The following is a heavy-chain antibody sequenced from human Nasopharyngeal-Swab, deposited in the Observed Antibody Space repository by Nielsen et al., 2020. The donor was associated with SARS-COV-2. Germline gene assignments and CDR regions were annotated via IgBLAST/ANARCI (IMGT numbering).Heavy chain of an antibody. J-gene: IGHJ6*02. D-gene: IGHD1-26*01. CDR3: AKGGRAGATRRYYYGMDV. Sequence: GESLKISCAASGFTFSNYAMSWVRQAPGKGLEWVSGISASGGSPYYADSVKGRFTISRDSYNNTLYLQMNSLRAEDTAAYYCAKGGRAGATRRYYYGMDVWGQGTTVTVSS. CDR2: ISASGGSP. V-gene: IGHV3-23*01. CDR1: GFTFSNYA.